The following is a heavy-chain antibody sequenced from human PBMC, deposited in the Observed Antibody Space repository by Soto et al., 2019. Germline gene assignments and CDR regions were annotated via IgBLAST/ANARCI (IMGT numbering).Heavy chain of an antibody. CDR1: GGTFSSYA. Sequence: QVQLVQSGAEVKKPGSSVKVSCTASGGTFSSYAISWVRQAPGQGLEWMGGIIPIFGTANYAQKFQGRVTITADESTSTAYMELSSLRSEDTAVYYCARESGTMVRRRYYFDYWGQGTLVTVSS. CDR2: IIPIFGTA. CDR3: ARESGTMVRRRYYFDY. D-gene: IGHD3-10*01. V-gene: IGHV1-69*01. J-gene: IGHJ4*02.